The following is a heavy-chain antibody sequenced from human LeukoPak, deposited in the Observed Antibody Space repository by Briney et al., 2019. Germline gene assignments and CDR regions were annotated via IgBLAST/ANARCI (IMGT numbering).Heavy chain of an antibody. J-gene: IGHJ2*01. CDR1: GGSISSYY. Sequence: KPSETLSLTCTVSGGSISSYYWSWIRQPAGKGLEWIGRIYTSGSTNYNPSLKSRVTISVDKSKNQFSLKLSSVTAADTAVYYCATGGSGYWYFDLWGRGTPVTVSS. CDR3: ATGGSGYWYFDL. D-gene: IGHD2-8*02. CDR2: IYTSGST. V-gene: IGHV4-4*07.